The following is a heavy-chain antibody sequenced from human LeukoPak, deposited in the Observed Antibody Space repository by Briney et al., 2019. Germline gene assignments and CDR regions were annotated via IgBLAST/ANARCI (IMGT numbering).Heavy chain of an antibody. CDR3: LEEGADCSSNSCYRLFDF. J-gene: IGHJ4*02. CDR1: GGTISSYY. Sequence: SETLSLTCTVSGGTISSYYWSWIRQPAGKGLEWIGRIYTSGSTNYNPSLKSRVTMSVDKSKNQFSLKLRYVTAADPAVYYCLEEGADCSSNSCYRLFDFWGQGTLVTVSS. CDR2: IYTSGST. D-gene: IGHD2-2*01. V-gene: IGHV4-4*07.